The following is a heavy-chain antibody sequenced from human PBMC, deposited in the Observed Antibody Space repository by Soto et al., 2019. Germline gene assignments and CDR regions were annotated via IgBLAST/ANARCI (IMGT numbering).Heavy chain of an antibody. Sequence: PSETLSLTCTVSGGSISSSSYYWGWIRQPPGKGLEWIGSIYYSGSTYYNPSLKSRVTISVDTSKNQFSLKLSSVTAADTAVYYCARTRDYGDYVMVFDYWGQGTLVTVSS. J-gene: IGHJ4*02. V-gene: IGHV4-39*01. D-gene: IGHD4-17*01. CDR3: ARTRDYGDYVMVFDY. CDR1: GGSISSSSYY. CDR2: IYYSGST.